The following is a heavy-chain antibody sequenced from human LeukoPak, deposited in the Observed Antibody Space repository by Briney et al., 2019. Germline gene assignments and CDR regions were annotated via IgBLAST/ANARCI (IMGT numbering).Heavy chain of an antibody. J-gene: IGHJ5*01. Sequence: GGSLRLSCAVSGFTLSSNWMHWVRQVPGKGLVWVARIDDVGSGTSYADSVKGRFTISRDVAKNTVYLQMNSLRAEDTAVYYCATVFDFWGQGTLVTVSS. CDR3: ATVFDF. V-gene: IGHV3-74*01. CDR1: GFTLSSNW. CDR2: IDDVGSGT. D-gene: IGHD2-21*02.